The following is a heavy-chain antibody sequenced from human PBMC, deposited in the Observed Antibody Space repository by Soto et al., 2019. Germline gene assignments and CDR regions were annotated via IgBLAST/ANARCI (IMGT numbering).Heavy chain of an antibody. D-gene: IGHD2-2*01. Sequence: SETLSLTCTVSGGSISGFYWSWIRQPAGKGLEWIGRIHSGGSTNYNPSLKSRVTMSVDTSQNQFSLKLSSVTAADTAVYYCARVQLSNISYRWFDPWGQGTLVTV. V-gene: IGHV4-4*07. CDR2: IHSGGST. CDR3: ARVQLSNISYRWFDP. CDR1: GGSISGFY. J-gene: IGHJ5*02.